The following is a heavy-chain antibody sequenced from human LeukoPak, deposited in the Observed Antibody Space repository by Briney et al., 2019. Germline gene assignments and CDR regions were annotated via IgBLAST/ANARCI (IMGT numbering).Heavy chain of an antibody. CDR3: ARWQLVLGLIYY. CDR2: ISSSGSTI. D-gene: IGHD6-6*01. Sequence: LSLTCAVYGGSFSDYYMSWIRQAPGKGLEWVSYISSSGSTIYYADSVKGRFTISRDNAKNSLYLQMNSLRAEDTAVYYCARWQLVLGLIYYWGQGTLVTVSS. CDR1: GGSFSDYY. J-gene: IGHJ4*02. V-gene: IGHV3-11*01.